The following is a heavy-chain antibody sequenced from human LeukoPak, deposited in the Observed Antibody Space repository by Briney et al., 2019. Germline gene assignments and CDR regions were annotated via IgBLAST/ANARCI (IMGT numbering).Heavy chain of an antibody. Sequence: GESLKISCKGSGYSFTSYWIGWVRQMPGKGLQWLGIIYPGDSDTRYSPSFQGQVTISADKSISTAYLQWSSLKASDTAMYYCARPSRGYFDAFDIWGQGTMVTVSS. CDR2: IYPGDSDT. V-gene: IGHV5-51*01. D-gene: IGHD2-15*01. J-gene: IGHJ3*02. CDR1: GYSFTSYW. CDR3: ARPSRGYFDAFDI.